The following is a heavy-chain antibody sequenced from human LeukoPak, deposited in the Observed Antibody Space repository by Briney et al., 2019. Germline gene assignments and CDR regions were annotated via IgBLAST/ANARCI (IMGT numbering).Heavy chain of an antibody. Sequence: SETLSLTCTVSGASVSSSGYYWSWIRQPPGKGLEWIGYIYHSGSTNYNPSLKSRVTISVDTSKNQFSLKLTSMTAADPAVYYCGRETIAATGTSVFFDYWGQGTLVTVSS. V-gene: IGHV4-61*08. CDR2: IYHSGST. J-gene: IGHJ4*02. D-gene: IGHD6-13*01. CDR1: GASVSSSGYY. CDR3: GRETIAATGTSVFFDY.